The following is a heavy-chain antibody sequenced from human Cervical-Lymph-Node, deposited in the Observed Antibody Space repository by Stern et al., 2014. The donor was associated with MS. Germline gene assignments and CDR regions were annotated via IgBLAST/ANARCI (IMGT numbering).Heavy chain of an antibody. D-gene: IGHD6-13*01. J-gene: IGHJ4*02. Sequence: VQLVESGGGLVKPGESLRLSCVASGFSFSDYYMTWIRQAPGKGLEWVSYISPGGRIIDYADSVKGRFTISRDNAKNSLFLQMASLRAEDTAVYYCARDRYSSSWYNYDYWGQGAPVTVSS. CDR2: ISPGGRII. CDR3: ARDRYSSSWYNYDY. CDR1: GFSFSDYY. V-gene: IGHV3-11*01.